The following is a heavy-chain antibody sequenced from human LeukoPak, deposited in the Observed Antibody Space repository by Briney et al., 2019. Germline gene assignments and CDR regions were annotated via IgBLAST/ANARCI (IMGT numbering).Heavy chain of an antibody. CDR3: ASYYTLTGDLSEGIYYFDY. D-gene: IGHD7-27*01. J-gene: IGHJ4*02. Sequence: GGSLRLSCAASGFTFSSYGMHWVRQAPGKGLEWVAFIRYDGSNKYYADSVKGRFTISRDNSKNTLYLQMNSLRAEDTAVYYCASYYTLTGDLSEGIYYFDYWGQGTLVTVSS. CDR1: GFTFSSYG. V-gene: IGHV3-30*02. CDR2: IRYDGSNK.